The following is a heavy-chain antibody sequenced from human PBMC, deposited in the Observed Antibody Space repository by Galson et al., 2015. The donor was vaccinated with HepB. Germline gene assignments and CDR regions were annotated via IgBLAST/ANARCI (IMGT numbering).Heavy chain of an antibody. V-gene: IGHV3-30*18. CDR3: AKVHGSGWYYWSYYYGMDV. Sequence: SLRLSCAASGFTFSSYGMHWVRQAPGKGLEWVAVISYDGSNKYYADSVKGRFTISRDNSKNTLYLQMNSLRAEDTAVYYCAKVHGSGWYYWSYYYGMDVWGQGTTVTVSS. D-gene: IGHD6-19*01. CDR2: ISYDGSNK. CDR1: GFTFSSYG. J-gene: IGHJ6*02.